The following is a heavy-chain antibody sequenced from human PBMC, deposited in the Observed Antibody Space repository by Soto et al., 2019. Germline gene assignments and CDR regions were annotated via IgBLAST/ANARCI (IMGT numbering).Heavy chain of an antibody. D-gene: IGHD3-9*01. CDR1: GFTFSSNY. Sequence: GGSXRLSCVPSGFTFSSNYMTWVRQAPGKGLEWVSTIDGTSTFSNYAASVEGRFTISRDNSRNTVYLQMNSLRADETAVYFCEKNYRWFTARGQATLV. CDR2: IDGTSTFS. CDR3: EKNYRWFTA. V-gene: IGHV3-23*05. J-gene: IGHJ4*02.